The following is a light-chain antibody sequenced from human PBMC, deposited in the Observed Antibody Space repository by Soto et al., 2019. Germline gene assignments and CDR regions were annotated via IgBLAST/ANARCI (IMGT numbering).Light chain of an antibody. J-gene: IGKJ2*01. CDR3: QQSYSSAPST. CDR2: AAS. Sequence: DIQMTQSPSSLSASVGDRVTITCRASQTISYYLNWYQQKPGKAPKLLIFAASSLQSGVPSRFSGSGSGTDFTLTISSLQPEDFATYYCQQSYSSAPSTFGQGTKLEIK. V-gene: IGKV1-39*01. CDR1: QTISYY.